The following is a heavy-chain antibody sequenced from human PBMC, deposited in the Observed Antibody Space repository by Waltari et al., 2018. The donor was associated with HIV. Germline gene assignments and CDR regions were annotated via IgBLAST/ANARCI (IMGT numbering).Heavy chain of an antibody. V-gene: IGHV3-15*01. CDR1: GFTFSNAW. CDR3: TTTYYDIIY. Sequence: EVQLVESGGGLVKPGGSLRLSCAASGFTFSNAWMSWVRQEPGKGLEWVGRIKRKNEGGTTDYATPVKGRFTISRDDSKNTLYLQMNSLKTEDTAVYYCTTTYYDIIYWGQGTLVTVSS. J-gene: IGHJ4*02. CDR2: IKRKNEGGTT. D-gene: IGHD3-9*01.